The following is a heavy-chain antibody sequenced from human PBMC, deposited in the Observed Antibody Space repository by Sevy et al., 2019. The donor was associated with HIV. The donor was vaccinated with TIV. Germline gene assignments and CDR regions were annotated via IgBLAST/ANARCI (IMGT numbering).Heavy chain of an antibody. CDR2: ISYDGSNK. CDR3: ARGDVDTAMVTTRYYYGMDV. Sequence: GGSLRLSCAASGFTFSSYAMHWVRQAPGKGLEWVAVISYDGSNKYYADSVKGRFTISRDNSKNTLYLQMYSLRAEDTAVYYCARGDVDTAMVTTRYYYGMDVWGQGTTVTVSS. D-gene: IGHD5-18*01. CDR1: GFTFSSYA. J-gene: IGHJ6*02. V-gene: IGHV3-30-3*01.